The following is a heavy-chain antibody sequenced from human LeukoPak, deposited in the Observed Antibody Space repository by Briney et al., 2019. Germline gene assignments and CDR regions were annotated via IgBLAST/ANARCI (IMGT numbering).Heavy chain of an antibody. D-gene: IGHD3-22*01. CDR2: IYYSGST. V-gene: IGHV4-59*08. J-gene: IGHJ5*02. CDR1: GGSISSYY. Sequence: SETLSLTCTVSGGSISSYYWSWIRQPPGKGLEWIGYIYYSGSTNYNPSLKSRVTISVDTSKNQFSLKLSSVTAADTAVYYCARQRGDYYDSSGYYYWFDPWGQGTLVTVSS. CDR3: ARQRGDYYDSSGYYYWFDP.